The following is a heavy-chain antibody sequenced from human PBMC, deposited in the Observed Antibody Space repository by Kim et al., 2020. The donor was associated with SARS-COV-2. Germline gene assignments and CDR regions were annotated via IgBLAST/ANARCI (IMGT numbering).Heavy chain of an antibody. J-gene: IGHJ4*02. Sequence: GGSLRLSCLASGFTFGDYGMSWFRQAPGKGLEWISFIRNKAFRGTTKYAASVEGRFTISRDDSKSIAYLQMNSLKAEDTAIYYCARERESGSFPYWGQGTLVTVSS. D-gene: IGHD3-10*01. CDR2: IRNKAFRGTT. CDR1: GFTFGDYG. CDR3: ARERESGSFPY. V-gene: IGHV3-49*03.